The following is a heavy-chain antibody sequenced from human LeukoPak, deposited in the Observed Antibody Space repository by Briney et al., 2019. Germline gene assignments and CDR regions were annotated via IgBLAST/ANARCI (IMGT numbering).Heavy chain of an antibody. CDR3: ARDFDGDGYNLPIDY. J-gene: IGHJ4*02. D-gene: IGHD5-24*01. V-gene: IGHV4-34*01. CDR2: INHSGST. CDR1: GGSFSGYY. Sequence: KPSETLSLTCAVYGGSFSGYYWSWIRQPPGKGLEWIGEINHSGSTNYNPSLKSRVTISVDTSKNQFSLKLSSVTAAGTAVYYCARDFDGDGYNLPIDYWGQGTLVTVSS.